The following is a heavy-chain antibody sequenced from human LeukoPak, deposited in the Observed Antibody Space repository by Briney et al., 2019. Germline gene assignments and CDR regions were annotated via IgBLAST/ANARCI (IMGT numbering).Heavy chain of an antibody. CDR1: GFTFGDYA. CDR3: TRGTDYDFWSGSLDY. J-gene: IGHJ4*02. CDR2: IRSKAYGGTT. Sequence: GGSLRLSCTASGFTFGDYAMSWVRQAPGKGLEWVGFIRSKAYGGTTEYAASVKGRFTISRDDSKSIAYLQMNSLNTEDTAVYYCTRGTDYDFWSGSLDYWGQGTLVTVSS. V-gene: IGHV3-49*04. D-gene: IGHD3-3*01.